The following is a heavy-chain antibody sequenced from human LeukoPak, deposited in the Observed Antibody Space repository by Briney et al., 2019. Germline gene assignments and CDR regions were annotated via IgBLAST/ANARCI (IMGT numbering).Heavy chain of an antibody. CDR3: AKAAGYSYAYYFDY. D-gene: IGHD5-18*01. CDR1: GFTCSSYA. V-gene: IGHV3-23*01. J-gene: IGHJ4*02. CDR2: NSGGGGST. Sequence: GGPLRLSYAACGFTCSSYAMSWGRQARGKGLEWVAANSGGGGSTYYADSVGGRFTISRDNSKNTLYLQMNSLRAEDTALYYCAKAAGYSYAYYFDYSGQGTLVTASS.